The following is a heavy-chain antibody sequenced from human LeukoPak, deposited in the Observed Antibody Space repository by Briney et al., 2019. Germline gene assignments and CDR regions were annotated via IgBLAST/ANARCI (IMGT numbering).Heavy chain of an antibody. D-gene: IGHD6-13*01. J-gene: IGHJ5*02. V-gene: IGHV1-69*06. CDR1: GGTFSSYA. Sequence: SVKVSCTASGGTFSSYAISWVRQAPGQGLEWMGGIIPIFGTANYAQKFQGRVTITADKSTSTAYMELSSLRSEDTAVYYCARDYSSSWYSYNWFDPWGQGTLVTVSS. CDR3: ARDYSSSWYSYNWFDP. CDR2: IIPIFGTA.